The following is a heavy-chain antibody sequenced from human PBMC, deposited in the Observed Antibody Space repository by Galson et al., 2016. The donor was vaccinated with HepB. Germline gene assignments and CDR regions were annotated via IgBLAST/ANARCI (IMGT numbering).Heavy chain of an antibody. D-gene: IGHD3-10*01. Sequence: SLRLSCAASGFTFRSYAMSWVRRAPGKGLEWVSGISGSGRSKYYVDSVKGRFTISRDNSKKTLYLQMNSLRAEDTAVYYCANYRRGVIITSSYYFDYWGQGTLVTVSS. CDR1: GFTFRSYA. CDR3: ANYRRGVIITSSYYFDY. CDR2: ISGSGRSK. J-gene: IGHJ4*02. V-gene: IGHV3-23*01.